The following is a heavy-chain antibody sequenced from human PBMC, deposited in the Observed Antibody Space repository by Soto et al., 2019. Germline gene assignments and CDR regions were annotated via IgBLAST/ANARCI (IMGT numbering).Heavy chain of an antibody. CDR2: MYHRGST. J-gene: IGHJ3*02. CDR3: ARGRDYDSSAYDAFDI. CDR1: GGSISSGGYS. V-gene: IGHV4-30-2*01. D-gene: IGHD3-22*01. Sequence: PSETLSLTCAVSGGSISSGGYSWSWIRQPPGKGLEWIGYMYHRGSTYYNTSLESRVTISVDRSKNQFSLKLSSVTAADTAVYYCARGRDYDSSAYDAFDIWGQGTMVTVSS.